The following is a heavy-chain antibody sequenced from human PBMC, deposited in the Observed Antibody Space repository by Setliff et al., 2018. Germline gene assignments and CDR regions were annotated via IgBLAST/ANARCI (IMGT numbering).Heavy chain of an antibody. Sequence: PGGSLRLSCAASGFTFSSYWMSWVRQAPGKGLEWVANIKQDGSEKYHADSVKGRFTISRDNAKNSLYLQMNSLRAEDTAVYYCARVWLGGAFDIWGQGTMVTVSS. J-gene: IGHJ3*02. CDR2: IKQDGSEK. CDR1: GFTFSSYW. V-gene: IGHV3-7*01. CDR3: ARVWLGGAFDI. D-gene: IGHD3-10*01.